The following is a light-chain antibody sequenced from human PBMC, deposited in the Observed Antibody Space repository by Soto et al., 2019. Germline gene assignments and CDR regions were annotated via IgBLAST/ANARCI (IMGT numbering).Light chain of an antibody. CDR3: QQYGSSPST. CDR2: GAS. CDR1: QSVSSNY. Sequence: IVLTQSPGTLSLSPGERATLSSRAIQSVSSNYITWYQQKPGQAPRRLIFGASSRATGIPDRFSGSGSGTDFTLTISRLEPEDFAVYYCQQYGSSPSTFGQGTKV. V-gene: IGKV3-20*01. J-gene: IGKJ1*01.